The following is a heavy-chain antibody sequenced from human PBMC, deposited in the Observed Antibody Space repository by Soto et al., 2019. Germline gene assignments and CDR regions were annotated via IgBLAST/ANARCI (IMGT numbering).Heavy chain of an antibody. V-gene: IGHV3-33*01. CDR1: GFTFSSYG. D-gene: IGHD2-2*02. CDR2: IWYDGSNK. J-gene: IGHJ5*02. Sequence: GGSLRLSCAASGFTFSSYGMHWVRQAPGKGLEWVAVIWYDGSNKYYADSVKGRFTISRDNSKNTLYLQMNSLRAEDTAVYYCARDAVPSQYCISTSCYIYSNWFDPWGQGTLVTVSS. CDR3: ARDAVPSQYCISTSCYIYSNWFDP.